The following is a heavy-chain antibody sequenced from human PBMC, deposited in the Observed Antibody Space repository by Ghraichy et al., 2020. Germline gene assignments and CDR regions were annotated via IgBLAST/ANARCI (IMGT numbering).Heavy chain of an antibody. J-gene: IGHJ4*02. V-gene: IGHV3-23*01. CDR2: ISGSGGSP. CDR3: AKVGRYYYDSGSHYLDC. Sequence: GESLRLSCAASGFTFSHYAMNWVRQAPGKGLEWVSSISGSGGSPSYADSVKGRFAISRDNSKNTLFLQMNSLRAEDTAVYYCAKVGRYYYDSGSHYLDCWGQVTLVTVSS. CDR1: GFTFSHYA. D-gene: IGHD3-10*01.